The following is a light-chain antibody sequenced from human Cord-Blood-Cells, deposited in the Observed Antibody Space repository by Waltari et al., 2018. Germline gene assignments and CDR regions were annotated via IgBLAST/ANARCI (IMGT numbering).Light chain of an antibody. CDR3: SSYTSSSTVV. Sequence: SALTQSASVSGSPGQSITIPCTGTSSDVGGSNYFSWYQQHPGKAPKLMIYEVSNRPSGVSNRVSGSKSGNTASLTISGLQAEDEADYYCSSYTSSSTVVFGGGTKLTVL. CDR1: SSDVGGSNY. J-gene: IGLJ2*01. V-gene: IGLV2-14*01. CDR2: EVS.